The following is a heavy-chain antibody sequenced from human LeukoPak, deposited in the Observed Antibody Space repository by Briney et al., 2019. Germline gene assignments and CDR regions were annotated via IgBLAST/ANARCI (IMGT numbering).Heavy chain of an antibody. D-gene: IGHD1-14*01. CDR2: INHSGST. V-gene: IGHV4-34*01. J-gene: IGHJ6*03. Sequence: SETLSLTCAVYGGSFSGYYWSWIRQPPGKGLEWIGEINHSGSTNYNPSLKSRVTISVDTSKNQFSLKLNSVTAADTAVYYCARLRIGYYYYYMDVWGKGTTVTVSS. CDR3: ARLRIGYYYYYMDV. CDR1: GGSFSGYY.